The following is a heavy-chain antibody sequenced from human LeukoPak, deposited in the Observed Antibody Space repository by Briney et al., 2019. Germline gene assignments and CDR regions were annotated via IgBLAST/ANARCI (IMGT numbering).Heavy chain of an antibody. V-gene: IGHV3-21*01. J-gene: IGHJ4*02. CDR2: ISSSSSYI. Sequence: PGGSLTLSCASSGFTFSSYSMNWVRQAPGKGLAWVSSISSSSSYIYYADSVKGRFTISRDNAKNSLYLQMHSLRAEDTAVYYCVRDQVGFWSVYYPLDYWGQGTLVTVSS. CDR1: GFTFSSYS. D-gene: IGHD3-3*01. CDR3: VRDQVGFWSVYYPLDY.